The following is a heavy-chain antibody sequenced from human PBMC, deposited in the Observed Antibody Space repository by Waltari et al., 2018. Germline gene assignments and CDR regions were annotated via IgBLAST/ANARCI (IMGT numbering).Heavy chain of an antibody. Sequence: EWVSYISSTSSYTNYADSVQGRFTISRDNAKNSLYLQMNSLRAEDTAVYYCARDCSSTSCYVGIYYYYGMDVWGQGTTVTVSS. CDR2: ISSTSSYT. V-gene: IGHV3-11*06. CDR3: ARDCSSTSCYVGIYYYYGMDV. D-gene: IGHD2-2*01. J-gene: IGHJ6*02.